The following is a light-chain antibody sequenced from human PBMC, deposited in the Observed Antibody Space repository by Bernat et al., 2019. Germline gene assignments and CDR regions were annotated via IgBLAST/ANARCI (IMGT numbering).Light chain of an antibody. Sequence: QPVLTQSSSASASLGSSVKLTCTLSSGHSSYIIAWHQQQPGKAPRYLMKLEASGSYNKGSGVPDRFSGSSSGADRYLTISHLQSEDEADYYCETWDSNTRVFGGGTKLTVL. CDR3: ETWDSNTRV. CDR2: LEASGSY. J-gene: IGLJ3*02. CDR1: SGHSSYI. V-gene: IGLV4-60*03.